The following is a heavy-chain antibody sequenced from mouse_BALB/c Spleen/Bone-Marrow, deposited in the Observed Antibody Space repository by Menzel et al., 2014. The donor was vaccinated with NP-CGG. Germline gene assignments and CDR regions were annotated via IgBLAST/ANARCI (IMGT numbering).Heavy chain of an antibody. CDR3: AREEYGNYDRFIDY. D-gene: IGHD2-10*02. V-gene: IGHV1-63*02. CDR2: IYPGGGYT. CDR1: GYTFTNYC. J-gene: IGHJ2*01. Sequence: VQLQQSGAELVRPGTSVKISCKASGYTFTNYCLSWVKQRPGHGLEWIGDIYPGGGYTNFNERFKGKATLTADTSSSTAYMQLSSITSEDSAVYFCAREEYGNYDRFIDYWGQGTTLTVSS.